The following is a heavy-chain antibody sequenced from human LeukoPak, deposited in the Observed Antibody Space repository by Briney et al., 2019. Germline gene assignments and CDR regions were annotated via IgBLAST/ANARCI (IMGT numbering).Heavy chain of an antibody. CDR2: MNPNSGNT. CDR1: GYTFTSYD. CDR3: ARADSSYYYGSGRYYINWFDP. D-gene: IGHD3-10*01. J-gene: IGHJ5*02. Sequence: ASVKVSCKASGYTFTSYDINWVRQATGQGLEWMGWMNPNSGNTGYAQKFQGRVTMTRNTSISTAYMELSSLRSEDTAVYYCARADSSYYYGSGRYYINWFDPCGQGTLVTVSS. V-gene: IGHV1-8*01.